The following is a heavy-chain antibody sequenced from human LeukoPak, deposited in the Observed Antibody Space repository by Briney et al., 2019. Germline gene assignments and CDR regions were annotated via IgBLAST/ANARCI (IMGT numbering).Heavy chain of an antibody. CDR2: IYYSGST. CDR1: GGSISSGGYY. V-gene: IGHV4-31*03. J-gene: IGHJ5*02. Sequence: SETLSLTCTVSGGSISSGGYYWSWIRQHPGKGLEWIGYIYYSGSTYYNPSLKSRVTISVDTSKNQFSLKLSSVTAADTAVYYCARDSLLVLRYFDWLSQGTNWFDPWGQGTLVTVSS. CDR3: ARDSLLVLRYFDWLSQGTNWFDP. D-gene: IGHD3-9*01.